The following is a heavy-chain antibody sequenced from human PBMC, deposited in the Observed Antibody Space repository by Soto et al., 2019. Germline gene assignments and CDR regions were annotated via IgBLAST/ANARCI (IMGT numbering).Heavy chain of an antibody. Sequence: GASVKVSCKVSGYTLTELSMHWVRQAPGKGLEWMGGFDPEDGETIYAQKFQGRVTMTEDTSTDTAYMELSSLRSEDTAVYYCATDSSLEASGSYGFDYWGQGTLVTVSS. CDR1: GYTLTELS. J-gene: IGHJ4*02. D-gene: IGHD1-26*01. CDR2: FDPEDGET. V-gene: IGHV1-24*01. CDR3: ATDSSLEASGSYGFDY.